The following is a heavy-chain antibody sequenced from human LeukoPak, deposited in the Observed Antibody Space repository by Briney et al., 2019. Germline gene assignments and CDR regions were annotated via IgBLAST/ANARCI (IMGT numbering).Heavy chain of an antibody. Sequence: GGSLRLSCAASGFTFSSYAMSWVRQAPGKGLEWVSAISGSGGSTYYADSVKGRFTIPRDNSKNTLYLQMNSLRAEDTAVYYCAKDVSGYYYTGAFDIWGQGTMITVSS. D-gene: IGHD3-22*01. J-gene: IGHJ3*02. CDR1: GFTFSSYA. CDR2: ISGSGGST. CDR3: AKDVSGYYYTGAFDI. V-gene: IGHV3-23*01.